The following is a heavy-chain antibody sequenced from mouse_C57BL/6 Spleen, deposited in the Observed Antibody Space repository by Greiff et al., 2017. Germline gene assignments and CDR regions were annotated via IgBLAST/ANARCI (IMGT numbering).Heavy chain of an antibody. Sequence: DVMLVESGGDLVKPGGSLKLSCAASGFTFSSYGMSWVRQTPDKRLEWVATISSGGSYTYYPDSVKGRFTISRDNAKNTLYLQMSSLKSEDTAMYYCARHEDDYGFDYWGQGTTLTVSS. CDR2: ISSGGSYT. D-gene: IGHD2-4*01. CDR3: ARHEDDYGFDY. J-gene: IGHJ2*01. CDR1: GFTFSSYG. V-gene: IGHV5-6*02.